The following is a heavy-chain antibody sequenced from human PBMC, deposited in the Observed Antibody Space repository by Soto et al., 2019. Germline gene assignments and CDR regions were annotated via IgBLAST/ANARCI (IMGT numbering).Heavy chain of an antibody. D-gene: IGHD2-15*01. V-gene: IGHV3-21*01. Sequence: PGGSLRLSCAASGFTFSSYSMNWVRQAPGKGLEWVSSISSSSSYIYYADSVKGRFTISRDNAKNSLYLQMNSLRAEDTAVYYCARDYARTDCSGGSCLYSNFDYWGQGTLVTVSS. CDR3: ARDYARTDCSGGSCLYSNFDY. CDR2: ISSSSSYI. J-gene: IGHJ4*02. CDR1: GFTFSSYS.